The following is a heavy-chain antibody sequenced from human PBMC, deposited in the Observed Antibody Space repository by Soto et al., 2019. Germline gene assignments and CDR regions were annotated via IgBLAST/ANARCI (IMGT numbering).Heavy chain of an antibody. CDR3: AKLIAARPRSFFDY. CDR2: ISGSGGST. V-gene: IGHV3-23*01. CDR1: EGTIRSYA. J-gene: IGHJ4*02. Sequence: WVSQRLSYGVSEGTIRSYASSWVSKAKGKGLEWVSAISGSGGSTYYADSVKGRFTISRDNSKNTLYLQMNSLRAEDTAVYYCAKLIAARPRSFFDYLRQGTLVIVSS. D-gene: IGHD6-6*01.